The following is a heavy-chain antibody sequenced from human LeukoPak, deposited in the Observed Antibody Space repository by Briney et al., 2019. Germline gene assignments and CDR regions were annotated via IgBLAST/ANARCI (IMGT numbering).Heavy chain of an antibody. J-gene: IGHJ5*02. D-gene: IGHD6-13*01. CDR3: ARGRYSSSWYRGWFDP. CDR1: GGSFSGYY. CDR2: INHSGST. Sequence: PSETLSLTCAVYGGSFSGYYWRWIRQPPGKGLEWIGEINHSGSTNYNPSLKSRVTISVDTSKNQFSLKLSSVTAADTAVYYCARGRYSSSWYRGWFDPWGQGTLVTVSS. V-gene: IGHV4-34*01.